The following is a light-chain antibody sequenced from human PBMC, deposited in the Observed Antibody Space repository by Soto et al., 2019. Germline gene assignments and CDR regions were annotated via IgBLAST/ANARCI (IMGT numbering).Light chain of an antibody. CDR2: KAS. CDR1: QTISSW. V-gene: IGKV1-5*03. CDR3: QQYNSFPWT. J-gene: IGKJ1*01. Sequence: DIQMTQSPSTLSGSVGDRVTITCRASQTISSWLAWYQQKPGKAPKLLIYKASTLKSGVPSRFSGSRSETEFTLTIRNLQPDDFATYYCQQYNSFPWTFGLGTKVDIK.